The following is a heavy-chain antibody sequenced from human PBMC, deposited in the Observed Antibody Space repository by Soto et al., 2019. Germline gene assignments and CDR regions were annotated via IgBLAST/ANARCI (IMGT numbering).Heavy chain of an antibody. V-gene: IGHV4-59*01. CDR2: IYYSGST. J-gene: IGHJ4*02. Sequence: SETLSLTCTVSGGSISSYYWSWIRQPPGKGLEWIGYIYYSGSTNYNPSLKSRVTISVDTSKNQFSLKLSSVTAADTAVYYCARAGDSSGYYYQIDYWGQGTLVTISS. CDR1: GGSISSYY. CDR3: ARAGDSSGYYYQIDY. D-gene: IGHD3-22*01.